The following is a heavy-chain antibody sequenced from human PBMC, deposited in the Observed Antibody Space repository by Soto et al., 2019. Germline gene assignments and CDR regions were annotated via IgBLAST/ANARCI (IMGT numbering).Heavy chain of an antibody. J-gene: IGHJ3*01. V-gene: IGHV4-61*01. D-gene: IGHD4-17*01. Sequence: SENLSLTCTFSGASVTNGIFYWSWIRLAPGKGLEWIGNIYFSGSARYNPSFTSRVSFSMDTSKNQFSLSLNYVTDADTAVYYCARETSYGGNLDVFDLWGQGTMVTVS. CDR3: ARETSYGGNLDVFDL. CDR1: GASVTNGIFY. CDR2: IYFSGSA.